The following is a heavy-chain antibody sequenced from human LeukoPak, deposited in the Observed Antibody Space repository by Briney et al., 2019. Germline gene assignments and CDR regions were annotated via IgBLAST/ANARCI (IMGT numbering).Heavy chain of an antibody. CDR2: VHYSGST. Sequence: SETLSLTCTDPGGSIRPHYWSWIREPPGKGLEWLGYVHYSGSTEYNPSLKSRVTISVDTSKNQFSLRLNSVTAADTAVYYCARVLADGYSDLWGQGTMVTVSS. CDR1: GGSIRPHY. J-gene: IGHJ3*01. CDR3: ARVLADGYSDL. D-gene: IGHD5-18*01. V-gene: IGHV4-59*11.